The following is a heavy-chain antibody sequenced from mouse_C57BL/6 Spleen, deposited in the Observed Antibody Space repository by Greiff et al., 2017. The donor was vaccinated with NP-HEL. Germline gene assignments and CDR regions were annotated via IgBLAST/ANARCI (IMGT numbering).Heavy chain of an antibody. CDR3: ARGLLRIYYAMDY. Sequence: QVQLQQPGAELVRPGSSVKLSCKASGYTFTSYWMHWVKQRPIQGLEWIGNIDPSDSETHYNQKFTDKATLTVDKSSSTAYMQLSSLTSEDSAVYYCARGLLRIYYAMDYWGQGTSVTVSS. V-gene: IGHV1-52*01. CDR2: IDPSDSET. CDR1: GYTFTSYW. J-gene: IGHJ4*01. D-gene: IGHD1-1*01.